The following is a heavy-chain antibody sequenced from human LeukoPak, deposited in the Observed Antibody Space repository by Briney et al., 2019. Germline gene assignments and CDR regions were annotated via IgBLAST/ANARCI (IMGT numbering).Heavy chain of an antibody. CDR2: INPNSGCT. CDR1: GYTFTGYY. J-gene: IGHJ4*02. V-gene: IGHV1-2*02. D-gene: IGHD3-9*01. CDR3: ARSPDILTGENFDY. Sequence: GASVKVSCKASGYTFTGYYMHWVRQAPGQGLEWMGWINPNSGCTNYAQKFYARVTMTRDTSISTAYMELSRLRSDDTAVFYCARSPDILTGENFDYWGQGTLVTVSS.